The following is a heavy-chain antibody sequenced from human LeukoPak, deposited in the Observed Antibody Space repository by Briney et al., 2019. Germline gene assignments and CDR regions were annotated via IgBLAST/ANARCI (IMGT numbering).Heavy chain of an antibody. CDR2: ISSSSSYI. V-gene: IGHV3-21*01. J-gene: IGHJ6*02. Sequence: GGSLRLSCAASGFTFSSYTMNWVRQAPGKGLEWVSSISSSSSYIYYADSVKGRLTISRDNAKNSLYMQMNSLRAEDTAVYYCARDPTPRYCSGGSCYTHYGMDVWGQGTTVTVSS. CDR3: ARDPTPRYCSGGSCYTHYGMDV. CDR1: GFTFSSYT. D-gene: IGHD2-15*01.